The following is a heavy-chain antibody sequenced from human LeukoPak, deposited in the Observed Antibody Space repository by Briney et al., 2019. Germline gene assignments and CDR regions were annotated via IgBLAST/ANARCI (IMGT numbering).Heavy chain of an antibody. V-gene: IGHV4-59*11. CDR1: GGSISSHY. CDR3: ARAPSPYYDFWSGYYPFRNWFDP. Sequence: SETLSLTCTVSGGSISSHYWSWIRQPPGKGLEWIGYIYYSGSTNYNPSLKSRVTISVDTSKNQFSLKLSSVTAADTAVYYCARAPSPYYDFWSGYYPFRNWFDPWGQGTLVTVSS. CDR2: IYYSGST. D-gene: IGHD3-3*01. J-gene: IGHJ5*02.